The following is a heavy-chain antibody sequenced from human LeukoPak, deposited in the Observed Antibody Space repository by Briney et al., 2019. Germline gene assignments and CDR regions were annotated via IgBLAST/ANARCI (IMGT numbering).Heavy chain of an antibody. CDR1: VGSISSYY. CDR3: ARHGPDYAGNFDY. D-gene: IGHD4-23*01. V-gene: IGHV4-59*08. J-gene: IGHJ4*02. Sequence: SETLSLTCTVSVGSISSYYWSWVRQPPGKRLEWIGYIHYSGRTKYNPSLKSRVAISVDTSKNQLSMKLRSVTAADTAVYYCARHGPDYAGNFDYWGQGTLVTVSS. CDR2: IHYSGRT.